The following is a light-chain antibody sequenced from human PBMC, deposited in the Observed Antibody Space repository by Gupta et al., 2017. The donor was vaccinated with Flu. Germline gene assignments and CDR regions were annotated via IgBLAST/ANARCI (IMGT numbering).Light chain of an antibody. J-gene: IGKJ4*01. Sequence: TIACRASQSISSHLNWYQQKPGKAPKLLIYGASRLQSGVPSRFSGSGSGTDYTLSISSLQPEDSATYYCQQSYSTPPITFGGGTKVEIQ. CDR2: GAS. CDR1: QSISSH. V-gene: IGKV1-39*01. CDR3: QQSYSTPPIT.